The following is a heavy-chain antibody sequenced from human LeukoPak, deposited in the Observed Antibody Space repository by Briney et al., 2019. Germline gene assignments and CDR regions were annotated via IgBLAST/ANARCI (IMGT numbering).Heavy chain of an antibody. CDR3: ARDKVVGDGSGSYYYYYGMDV. D-gene: IGHD3-10*01. CDR1: GFTFSSYA. V-gene: IGHV3-30*04. J-gene: IGHJ6*02. CDR2: ISYDGSNK. Sequence: GGSPRLSCAASGFTFSSYAMHWVRQAPGKGLEWVAVISYDGSNKYYADSVKGRFTISRDNSKNTLYLQMNSLRAEDTAVYYCARDKVVGDGSGSYYYYYGMDVWGQGTTVTVSS.